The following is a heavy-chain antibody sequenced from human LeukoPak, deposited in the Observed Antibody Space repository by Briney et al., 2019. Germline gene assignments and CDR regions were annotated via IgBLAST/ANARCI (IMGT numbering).Heavy chain of an antibody. D-gene: IGHD3-22*01. J-gene: IGHJ4*02. Sequence: GASVKVSCKASGYTFTSYGISWVRQAPGQGLEWMGWISAYNGNTNYAQKLQGRVTMTTDTSTSTAYMELRSLRSEDTAVYYCARDRGDDSSGYYYYYWGQGTLVTVSS. CDR1: GYTFTSYG. CDR3: ARDRGDDSSGYYYYY. CDR2: ISAYNGNT. V-gene: IGHV1-18*01.